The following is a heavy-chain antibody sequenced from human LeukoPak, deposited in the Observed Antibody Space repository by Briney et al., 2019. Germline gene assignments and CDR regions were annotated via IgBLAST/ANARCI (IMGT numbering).Heavy chain of an antibody. CDR3: ASQGYNWNLRLSKNAFDI. CDR2: INPNSGGT. D-gene: IGHD1-1*01. V-gene: IGHV1-2*02. CDR1: GYTFTGYY. Sequence: ASVKVSCKASGYTFTGYYMHWVRQAPGQGLEWMGWINPNSGGTNYAQKFQGRVTMTRDTSISTAYMELSRLRSDDTAVYYCASQGYNWNLRLSKNAFDIWGQGTMVTVSS. J-gene: IGHJ3*02.